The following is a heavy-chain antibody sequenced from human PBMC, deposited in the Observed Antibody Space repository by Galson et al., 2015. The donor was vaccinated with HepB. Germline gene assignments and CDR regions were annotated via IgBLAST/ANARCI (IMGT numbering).Heavy chain of an antibody. D-gene: IGHD2-15*01. CDR2: ISSSGSDI. J-gene: IGHJ6*02. CDR3: ARDRGYCSGGRCYQYYYGMDV. CDR1: AFTFSTYS. V-gene: IGHV3-21*01. Sequence: SLRLSCAASAFTFSTYSMNWVRQAPGEGLEWVSSISSSGSDIYYADSVKGRFTISRDNAKSSLYLQMNSLRAEDTAVYYCARDRGYCSGGRCYQYYYGMDVWGQGTTVTVSS.